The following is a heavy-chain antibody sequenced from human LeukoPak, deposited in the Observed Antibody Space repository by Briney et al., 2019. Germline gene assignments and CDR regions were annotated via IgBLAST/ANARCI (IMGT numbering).Heavy chain of an antibody. CDR1: GGTFSSYA. CDR2: IIPILGIA. D-gene: IGHD3-22*01. Sequence: ASVKVSCKASGGTFSSYAISWVRQAPGQGLEWMGRIIPILGIANYAQKFQGRVTITADKSTSTAYMELSSLRSEDTAVYYCAXXXXXXYDSSGYLDYWGQGTLVTVSS. V-gene: IGHV1-69*04. J-gene: IGHJ4*02. CDR3: AXXXXXXYDSSGYLDY.